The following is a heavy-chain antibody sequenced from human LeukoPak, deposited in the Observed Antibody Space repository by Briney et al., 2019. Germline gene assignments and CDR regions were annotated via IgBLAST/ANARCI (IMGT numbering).Heavy chain of an antibody. CDR3: AKDHQSYTSAFDY. CDR1: GFTFDDYA. CDR2: ISWNSGSI. D-gene: IGHD2-2*02. V-gene: IGHV3-9*01. Sequence: GGSLRLSCAASGFTFDDYAMHWVRQAPGKGLGWVSGISWNSGSIGYADSVKGRFTISRDNAKNSLYLQMNSLRAEDTALYYCAKDHQSYTSAFDYWGQGTLVTVSS. J-gene: IGHJ4*02.